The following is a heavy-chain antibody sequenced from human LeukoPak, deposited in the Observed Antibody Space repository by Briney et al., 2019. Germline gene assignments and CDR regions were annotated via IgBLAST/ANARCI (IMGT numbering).Heavy chain of an antibody. CDR1: GGSISSSSYY. Sequence: SETLSLTCTVSGGSISSSSYYWGWIRQPPGKGLEWIGSIYYSGSTYYNPSLKSRVTISVDTSKNQFSLKLSSVTAADTAVYYCARHFFDDRPWELLEGFDAFDIWGQGTMVTVSS. CDR2: IYYSGST. J-gene: IGHJ3*02. CDR3: ARHFFDDRPWELLEGFDAFDI. D-gene: IGHD1-26*01. V-gene: IGHV4-39*01.